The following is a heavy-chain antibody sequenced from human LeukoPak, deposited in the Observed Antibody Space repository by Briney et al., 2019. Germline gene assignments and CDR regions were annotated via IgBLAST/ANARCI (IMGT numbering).Heavy chain of an antibody. CDR1: GFTFRNYA. CDR2: ISGSAGST. V-gene: IGHV3-23*01. D-gene: IGHD6-6*01. Sequence: GSLRLSCAASGFTFRNYAMSWVRQAPGKGLEWVSAISGSAGSTYYADSVKGRFTISRDNSKNTLYLQMNSLRAEDTAVYYCAKGTLIAARLLFDYWGQGTLVTVSS. CDR3: AKGTLIAARLLFDY. J-gene: IGHJ4*02.